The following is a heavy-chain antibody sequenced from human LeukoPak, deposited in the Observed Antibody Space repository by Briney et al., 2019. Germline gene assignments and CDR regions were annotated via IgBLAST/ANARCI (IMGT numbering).Heavy chain of an antibody. D-gene: IGHD3-3*01. J-gene: IGHJ5*02. CDR1: GGSISSSSYY. CDR3: ARGHYDFWSGYTNWFDP. Sequence: ASETLSLTCTVSGGSISSSSYYWGWIRQPPEKGLEWIGSIYYSGSTYYNPSLKSRVTISVDTSKNQFSLKLSSVTAADTAVYYCARGHYDFWSGYTNWFDPWGQGTLVTVSS. CDR2: IYYSGST. V-gene: IGHV4-39*01.